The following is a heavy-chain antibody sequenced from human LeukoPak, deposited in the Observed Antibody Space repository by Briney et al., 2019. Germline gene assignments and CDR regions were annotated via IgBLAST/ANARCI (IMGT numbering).Heavy chain of an antibody. V-gene: IGHV3-21*01. J-gene: IGHJ4*02. CDR3: ARDPRGATVTSLKIDY. CDR2: ISSGRTYI. Sequence: GRSLRLSCAGSGFTFSSYSMNWVRQAPGKGLEWVSSISSGRTYIYYADSVRGRFTISRDNAQNSLYLQMNSLRAEDTAVYYCARDPRGATVTSLKIDYWGQGTLVTVSS. CDR1: GFTFSSYS. D-gene: IGHD4-17*01.